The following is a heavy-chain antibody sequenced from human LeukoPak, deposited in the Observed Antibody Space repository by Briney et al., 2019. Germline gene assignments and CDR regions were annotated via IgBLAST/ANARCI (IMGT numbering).Heavy chain of an antibody. CDR3: ARGYSPTYYFDY. V-gene: IGHV4-61*10. D-gene: IGHD6-13*01. Sequence: PSETLSLTCTVSGGSISSDLYYWNWIRQPAGKGLEWIGRFYNSGRTNFNPSLKSRVTISVDTSKNQFSLKLSSVTAADTAVYYCARGYSPTYYFDYWGQGTLVTVSS. J-gene: IGHJ4*02. CDR1: GGSISSDLYY. CDR2: FYNSGRT.